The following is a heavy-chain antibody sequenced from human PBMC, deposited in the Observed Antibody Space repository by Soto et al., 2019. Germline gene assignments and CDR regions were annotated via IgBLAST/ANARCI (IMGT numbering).Heavy chain of an antibody. CDR1: GYTFTSYD. D-gene: IGHD3-3*01. Sequence: QVQLVQSGAEVKKPGASVKVSCKASGYTFTSYDINWVRQATGQGLEWMGWMNPNSGNTGYAQKFQGRVTMTRNTSISTAYMELSSLRSEDTAVYYCARAAVDDFWSGYFLWFDPWGQGTLVTVSS. J-gene: IGHJ5*02. CDR2: MNPNSGNT. V-gene: IGHV1-8*01. CDR3: ARAAVDDFWSGYFLWFDP.